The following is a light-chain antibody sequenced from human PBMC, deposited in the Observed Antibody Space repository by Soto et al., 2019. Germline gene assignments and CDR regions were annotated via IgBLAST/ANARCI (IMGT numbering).Light chain of an antibody. Sequence: EVVLTQSPVTVSLSQGERATLSSRASQSFRGLLAWYQQKPGQAPRLVIYDAYNRATGIPPRFRGSGSGTDFTLTVSSLDPKDYAFYNFQQCHMWPLT. J-gene: IGKJ4*02. CDR1: QSFRGL. CDR2: DAY. V-gene: IGKV3-11*01. CDR3: QQCHMWPLT.